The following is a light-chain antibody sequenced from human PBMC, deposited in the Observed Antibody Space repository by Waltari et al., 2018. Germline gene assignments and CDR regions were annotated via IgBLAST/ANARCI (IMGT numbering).Light chain of an antibody. Sequence: IELTQSPSSLSASVGDRVSITCRASQAIRIYLAWYQPKPGKAPNLLMSTPSTLQSGVPSRFSSSGSGTEFTLTISSLQPEDFATDYCQQLHSYPLTFGGGTKVEI. CDR1: QAIRIY. CDR3: QQLHSYPLT. CDR2: TPS. J-gene: IGKJ4*01. V-gene: IGKV1-9*01.